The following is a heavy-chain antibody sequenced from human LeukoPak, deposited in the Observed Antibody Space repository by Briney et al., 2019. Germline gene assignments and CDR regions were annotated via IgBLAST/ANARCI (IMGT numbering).Heavy chain of an antibody. D-gene: IGHD2-2*02. Sequence: GGSLRLSCAASGFTFSSYSMNWVRQAPGKGLEWVSYISSSSSTIYYADSVKGRFTISRDNAKNSLYLQMNSLRAEDTAVYYCAREGYCSSTSCYNDYYMDVWGKGTTVTVSS. CDR2: ISSSSSTI. CDR3: AREGYCSSTSCYNDYYMDV. J-gene: IGHJ6*03. CDR1: GFTFSSYS. V-gene: IGHV3-48*01.